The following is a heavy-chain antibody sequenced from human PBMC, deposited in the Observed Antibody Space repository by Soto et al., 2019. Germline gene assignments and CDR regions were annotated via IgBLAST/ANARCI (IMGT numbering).Heavy chain of an antibody. J-gene: IGHJ4*02. D-gene: IGHD1-26*01. CDR3: ARATVGATSYRFDY. CDR2: INHSGST. V-gene: IGHV4-34*01. CDR1: GGSFRGYY. Sequence: SETLSLTCAVYGGSFRGYYWSWIRQPPGKGLEWIGEINHSGSTNYNPSLKSRVTISVDTSKNQFSLKLSSVTAADTAVYYCARATVGATSYRFDYWGQGTPVTVSS.